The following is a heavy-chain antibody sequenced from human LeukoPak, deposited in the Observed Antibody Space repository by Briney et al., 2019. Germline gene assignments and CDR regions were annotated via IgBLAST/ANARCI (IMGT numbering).Heavy chain of an antibody. CDR2: IYYSGST. D-gene: IGHD3-9*01. CDR1: GGSISSGDYY. V-gene: IGHV4-30-4*08. Sequence: SQTLSLTCTVSGGSISSGDYYWSWIRQPPGKGLEWIGYIYYSGSTYYNPSLKSRVTISVDTSKNQFSLKLSSVTAADAAVYYCAREYYDISTGYYRGFDYWGQGTLVTVSS. CDR3: AREYYDISTGYYRGFDY. J-gene: IGHJ4*02.